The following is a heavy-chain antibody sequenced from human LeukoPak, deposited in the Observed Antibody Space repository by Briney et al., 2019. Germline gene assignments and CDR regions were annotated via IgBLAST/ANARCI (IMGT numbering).Heavy chain of an antibody. Sequence: GGSLRLSCAASGFTFSSYAMSWVRQAPGKGLEWVSAISGCGGSTYYADSVKGRFTISRDNSKNTLYLQMNSLRAEDTAVYYCTKALAPYYYFDYWGQGTLVTVSS. J-gene: IGHJ4*02. CDR3: TKALAPYYYFDY. CDR1: GFTFSSYA. D-gene: IGHD6-13*01. V-gene: IGHV3-23*01. CDR2: ISGCGGST.